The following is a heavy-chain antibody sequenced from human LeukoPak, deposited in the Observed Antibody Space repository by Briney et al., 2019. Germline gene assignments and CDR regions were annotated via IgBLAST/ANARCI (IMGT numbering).Heavy chain of an antibody. CDR2: ISYDGSNK. V-gene: IGHV3-30*01. Sequence: GGSLRLSCADSGFTLSSYAMHWVREAPGKGLEWVAVISYDGSNKYYADSVKGRFTISRDNSKNTLYLQMNSLRAEDTAVYYCASELMVYAHYWGQGTLVTVSS. CDR3: ASELMVYAHY. J-gene: IGHJ4*02. D-gene: IGHD2-8*01. CDR1: GFTLSSYA.